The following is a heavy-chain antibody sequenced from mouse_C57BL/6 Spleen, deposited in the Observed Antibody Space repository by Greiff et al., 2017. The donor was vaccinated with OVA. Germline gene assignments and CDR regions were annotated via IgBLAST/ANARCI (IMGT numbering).Heavy chain of an antibody. D-gene: IGHD2-4*01. J-gene: IGHJ3*01. V-gene: IGHV1-5*01. CDR1: GYTFTSYW. CDR2: IYPGNSDT. Sequence: EVMLQQSGTVLARPGASVKMSCKPSGYTFTSYWMHWVKQRPGQGLEWIGAIYPGNSDTSYNQKFKGKAKLTAVTSASTAYMELSSLTNEDSAVYYCTRSDDYDWFAYWGQGTLVTVSA. CDR3: TRSDDYDWFAY.